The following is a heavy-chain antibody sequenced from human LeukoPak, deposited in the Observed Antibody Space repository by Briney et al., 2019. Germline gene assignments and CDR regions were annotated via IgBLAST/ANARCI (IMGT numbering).Heavy chain of an antibody. J-gene: IGHJ4*02. CDR2: IVVGSGNT. D-gene: IGHD2-2*01. Sequence: ASVKVSCKASGFIFTSSAVQWVRQARGQRLEWIGWIVVGSGNTNYAQKLQGRVTMTTDTSTSTAYMELRSLRSDDTAVYYCARGGVPAAMDYWGQGTLVTVSS. V-gene: IGHV1-58*01. CDR3: ARGGVPAAMDY. CDR1: GFIFTSSA.